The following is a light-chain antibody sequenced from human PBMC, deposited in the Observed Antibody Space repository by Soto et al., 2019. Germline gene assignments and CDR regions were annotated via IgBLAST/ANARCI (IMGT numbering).Light chain of an antibody. CDR2: VGSGGIVG. Sequence: QLVLTQPPSASASPGASVTLTCTLSSGYNNYKVDWYQQRPGEGPRFVMRVGSGGIVGSKGDGIPDRFSVLASGLDRYLTIENIQEEDESDYHCGADHGSGSNFVYVFGTGTKVTVL. CDR3: GADHGSGSNFVYV. CDR1: SGYNNYK. J-gene: IGLJ1*01. V-gene: IGLV9-49*01.